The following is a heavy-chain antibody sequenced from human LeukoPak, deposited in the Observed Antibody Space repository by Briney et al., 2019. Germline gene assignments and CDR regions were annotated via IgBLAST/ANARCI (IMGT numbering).Heavy chain of an antibody. V-gene: IGHV3-30*02. D-gene: IGHD3-16*01. CDR2: IRYDGSNK. CDR3: VTYGLMIMFRGIRYFDY. Sequence: GGSLRLSCAASGFTFSSYSMNWVRQAPGKGLEWVAFIRYDGSNKYYADSVKGRFTISRDDSKNTLYLQMNSLKTEDTAVYYCVTYGLMIMFRGIRYFDYWGQGTLVTVSS. CDR1: GFTFSSYS. J-gene: IGHJ4*02.